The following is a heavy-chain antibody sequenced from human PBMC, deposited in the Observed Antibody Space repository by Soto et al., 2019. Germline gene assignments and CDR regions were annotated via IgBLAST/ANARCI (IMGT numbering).Heavy chain of an antibody. J-gene: IGHJ5*02. D-gene: IGHD2-2*01. CDR2: FDPEDGET. CDR3: ATWPYCSSTSCSPRTKNWFDP. CDR1: GYTLTELS. Sequence: GASVKVSCKVSGYTLTELSMHWVRQAPGKGLEWMGGFDPEDGETIYAQKFQGRVTMTEDTSTDTAYMELSSLRSEDTAVYYCATWPYCSSTSCSPRTKNWFDPWGQGTLVTVSS. V-gene: IGHV1-24*01.